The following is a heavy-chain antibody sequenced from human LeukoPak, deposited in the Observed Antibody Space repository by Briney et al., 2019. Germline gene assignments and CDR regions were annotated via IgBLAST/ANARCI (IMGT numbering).Heavy chain of an antibody. CDR2: IKQDGSEK. CDR1: GFTYSNYW. Sequence: GGSLRLSCAASGFTYSNYWMSWVRQAPGKGLEWVASIKQDGSEKYYVDSVKGRFTISRDNATTSLYLQMNSLRAEDTAVYYCVRDRRYSSSWYPYWGQGTLVTVSS. V-gene: IGHV3-7*01. D-gene: IGHD6-13*01. J-gene: IGHJ4*02. CDR3: VRDRRYSSSWYPY.